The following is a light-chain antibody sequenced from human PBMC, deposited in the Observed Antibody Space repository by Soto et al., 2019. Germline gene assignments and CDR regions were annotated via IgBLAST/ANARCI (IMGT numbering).Light chain of an antibody. V-gene: IGLV1-47*01. CDR3: AAWDESLSGPI. J-gene: IGLJ2*01. CDR1: SANIGSNY. CDR2: KNN. Sequence: QSVLTQPPSASGTPGQRVTIPCSGSSANIGSNYVSWYQQVPGTAPKLLIYKNNERPSGVPDRFSGSKSGTSASLAISGLRSEDEADYYCAAWDESLSGPIFGGGTKLTVL.